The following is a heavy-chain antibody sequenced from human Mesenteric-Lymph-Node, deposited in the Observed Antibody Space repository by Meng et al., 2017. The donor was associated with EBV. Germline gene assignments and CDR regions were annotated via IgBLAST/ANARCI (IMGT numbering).Heavy chain of an antibody. D-gene: IGHD3-16*01. J-gene: IGHJ4*02. CDR1: GGSSTSGDW. CDR2: VYHRGSS. V-gene: IGHV4-4*02. Sequence: QVQLQESGPGLVKPSGTLSLTCTISGGSSTSGDWWSWVRQTPGKGLEWIGQVYHRGSSSYNPSLKSRATISVDNSNNQFSLRLTSVTAADTAVYYCARGLGGSRNYYFDYWGQGTLVTVSS. CDR3: ARGLGGSRNYYFDY.